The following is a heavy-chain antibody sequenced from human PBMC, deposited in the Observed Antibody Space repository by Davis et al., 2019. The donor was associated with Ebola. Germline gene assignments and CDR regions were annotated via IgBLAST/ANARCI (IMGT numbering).Heavy chain of an antibody. CDR3: ARHKGEWLSWYYFDY. Sequence: MPSETLSLTCTVSGGSISSYYWSWIRQPPGKGLEWIGYIYYSGSTNYNPSLKSRVTISVDTSKNQFSLKLSSVTAADTAVYYCARHKGEWLSWYYFDYWGRGTLVTVSS. J-gene: IGHJ4*02. CDR2: IYYSGST. V-gene: IGHV4-59*08. CDR1: GGSISSYY. D-gene: IGHD3-3*01.